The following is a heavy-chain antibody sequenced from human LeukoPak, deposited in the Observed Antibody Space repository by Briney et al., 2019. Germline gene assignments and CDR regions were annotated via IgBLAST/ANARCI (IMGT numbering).Heavy chain of an antibody. V-gene: IGHV3-72*01. J-gene: IGHJ4*01. Sequence: GGSLRLSCAASGFTFSDHYIDWVRQAPGKGLEWVGRSRDKGNSYTTAYAASVRGRFTVSRDDSKNSLYLQMNSLKIEDTAVYYCTKLARAPRDFDYWGQGTLVTVSS. D-gene: IGHD3-10*01. CDR2: SRDKGNSYTT. CDR3: TKLARAPRDFDY. CDR1: GFTFSDHY.